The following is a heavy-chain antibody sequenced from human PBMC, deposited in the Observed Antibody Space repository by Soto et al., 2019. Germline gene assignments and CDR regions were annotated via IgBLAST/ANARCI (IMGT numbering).Heavy chain of an antibody. V-gene: IGHV4-31*03. CDR3: VRDGTKTLRDWFDP. D-gene: IGHD1-1*01. Sequence: SELLSLTCTVAGGSLSISDDSWNWIRQLPGKDLEWIGYIFHSGSIYKNPSLKSRVMMSVDTSKKQFSLKLRSVTAADTAVYYCVRDGTKTLRDWFDPWGQGISVTVSS. J-gene: IGHJ5*02. CDR2: IFHSGSI. CDR1: GGSLSISDDS.